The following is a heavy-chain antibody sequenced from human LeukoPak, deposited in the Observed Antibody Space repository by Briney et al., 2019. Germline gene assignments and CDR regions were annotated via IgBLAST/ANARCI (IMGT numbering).Heavy chain of an antibody. CDR2: ISGSGGST. D-gene: IGHD6-19*01. CDR3: AKADIAVAGTDRGFDY. CDR1: GFTFSSYA. J-gene: IGHJ4*02. V-gene: IGHV3-23*01. Sequence: PGGSLRLSCAASGFTFSSYAMSWVRQAPGKGLEWVSAISGSGGSTYYADSVKGRFTISRDNSKNTLYLQMDSLRAEDTAVYYCAKADIAVAGTDRGFDYWGQGTLVTVSS.